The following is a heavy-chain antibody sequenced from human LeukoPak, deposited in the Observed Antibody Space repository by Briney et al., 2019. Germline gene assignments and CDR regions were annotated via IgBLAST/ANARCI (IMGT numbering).Heavy chain of an antibody. CDR3: ARDEYLWVVIQLGLFDY. Sequence: SVKVSCKASGGTFSSYAISWVRQAPGQGLEWMGGIIPIFGTANYAQKFQGRVTITADESTSTAYMELSSLRSEDTAVYYCARDEYLWVVIQLGLFDYWGQGTLVTVSS. CDR1: GGTFSSYA. J-gene: IGHJ4*02. CDR2: IIPIFGTA. V-gene: IGHV1-69*13. D-gene: IGHD2-2*01.